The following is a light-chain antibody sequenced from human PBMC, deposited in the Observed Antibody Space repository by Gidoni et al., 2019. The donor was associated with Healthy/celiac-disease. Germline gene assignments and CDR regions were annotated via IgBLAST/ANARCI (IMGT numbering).Light chain of an antibody. CDR1: SSNIGRNT. J-gene: IGLJ2*01. V-gene: IGLV1-44*01. Sequence: QSVLTQPPSASGTPGQRVTSSCSGSSSNIGRNTVNWYQQLQGTAPKLLIYSNKQRPSGVPDRFSGSKSGASASLAISVRQSEDEADYYCAAWDDSLNGVVFGGGTKLTVL. CDR2: SNK. CDR3: AAWDDSLNGVV.